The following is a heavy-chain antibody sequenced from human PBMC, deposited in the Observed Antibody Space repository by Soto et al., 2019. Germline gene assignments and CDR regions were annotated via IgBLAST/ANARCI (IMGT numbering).Heavy chain of an antibody. V-gene: IGHV4-31*03. CDR3: ARQYCSNGIYYRHFDY. CDR2: IYYSGST. D-gene: IGHD2-8*01. J-gene: IGHJ4*02. Sequence: PSETLSLTCTVSGGSISSGGYYWSWIRQHPGKGLEWIGYIYYSGSTYYNPSLKSRVTISVDTSKNQFSLKLSSVTAADTAVYYCARQYCSNGIYYRHFDYWGQGTQVTVSS. CDR1: GGSISSGGYY.